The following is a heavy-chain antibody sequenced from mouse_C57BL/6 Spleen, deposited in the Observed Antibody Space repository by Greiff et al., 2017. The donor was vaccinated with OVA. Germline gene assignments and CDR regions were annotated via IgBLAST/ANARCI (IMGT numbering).Heavy chain of an antibody. V-gene: IGHV1-55*01. Sequence: QVQLQQPGAELVKPGASVKMSCKASGYTFTSYWITWVKQRPGQGLEWIGDIYPGSGSTNYNEKFKSKATLTVDTSSSTAYMQLSSLTSEDSAVYYCAREYYYGPYFDYWGQGTTLTVSS. CDR1: GYTFTSYW. CDR2: IYPGSGST. CDR3: AREYYYGPYFDY. J-gene: IGHJ2*01. D-gene: IGHD1-1*01.